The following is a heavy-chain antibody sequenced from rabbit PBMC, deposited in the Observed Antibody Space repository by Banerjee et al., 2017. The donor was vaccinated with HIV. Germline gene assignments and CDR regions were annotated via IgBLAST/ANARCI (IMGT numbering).Heavy chain of an antibody. Sequence: QAQLVESGGGLVQPGESLKLSCKGSGIDFSSYGIIWVRQDPGKGPEWIAYIYPGFGVTNYASSVKGRFTISRDNAQNTVFLQMTSLTAADTATYFCVRDPGSSYYTEDHYFNLWGPGTLVTVS. D-gene: IGHD8-1*01. J-gene: IGHJ4*01. CDR1: GIDFSSYG. CDR2: IYPGFGVT. V-gene: IGHV1S47*01. CDR3: VRDPGSSYYTEDHYFNL.